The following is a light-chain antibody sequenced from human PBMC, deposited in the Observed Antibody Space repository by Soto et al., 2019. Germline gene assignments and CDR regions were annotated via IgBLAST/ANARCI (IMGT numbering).Light chain of an antibody. CDR1: QTISSW. CDR2: DAS. J-gene: IGKJ2*01. Sequence: DIQLTQSPSTLPASAGDRVTITCRASQTISSWLAWYQQKPGKAPKLLIYDASTLASGAPSRFSGSGSGTEFTVTISSLQPADFATYYGQHYNSYPYTVGQVTELEIK. CDR3: QHYNSYPYT. V-gene: IGKV1-5*01.